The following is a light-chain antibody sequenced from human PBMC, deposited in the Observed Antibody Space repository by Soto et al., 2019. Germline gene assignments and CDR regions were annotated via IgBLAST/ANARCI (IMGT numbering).Light chain of an antibody. Sequence: DIVMTQSPGSLAVSLGERATINCKSSQSVLYTSNNKNYLAWYQQKTGQPPKLLIYWASARESGVPDRFSGSGSGTEFTLTISSLQADDVAVYYCQQYYGSPYTFGQGTKLEIK. CDR3: QQYYGSPYT. CDR2: WAS. J-gene: IGKJ2*01. CDR1: QSVLYTSNNKNY. V-gene: IGKV4-1*01.